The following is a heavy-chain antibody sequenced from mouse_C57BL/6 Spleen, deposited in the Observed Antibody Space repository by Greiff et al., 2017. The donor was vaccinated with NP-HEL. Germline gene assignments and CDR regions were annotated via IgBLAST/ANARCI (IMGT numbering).Heavy chain of an antibody. CDR3: TRGIYYGSSWFAY. J-gene: IGHJ3*01. D-gene: IGHD2-1*01. V-gene: IGHV1-15*01. CDR1: GYTFTDYE. Sequence: VQLQQSGAELVRPGASVTLSCKASGYTFTDYEMHWVKQTPVHGLEWIGAIDPDTGGTAYNQKFKGKAILTADKSASTAYMELRSLTSEDSAVYYCTRGIYYGSSWFAYWGQGTLVTVSA. CDR2: IDPDTGGT.